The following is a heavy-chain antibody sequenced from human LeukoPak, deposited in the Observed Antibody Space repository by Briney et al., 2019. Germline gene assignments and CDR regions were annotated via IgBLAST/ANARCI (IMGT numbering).Heavy chain of an antibody. J-gene: IGHJ4*02. D-gene: IGHD3-22*01. CDR1: GFTVSSNY. CDR2: IYSGGST. CDR3: ARDPHYYDSSGYYYLPYEFDY. Sequence: PGGSLRLSCAASGFTVSSNYMSWVRQAPGKGLEWVSVIYSGGSTYYADSVKGRFTISRDNSKNTLYLQMNSLRAEDTAVYYCARDPHYYDSSGYYYLPYEFDYWGQGTLVTVSS. V-gene: IGHV3-66*01.